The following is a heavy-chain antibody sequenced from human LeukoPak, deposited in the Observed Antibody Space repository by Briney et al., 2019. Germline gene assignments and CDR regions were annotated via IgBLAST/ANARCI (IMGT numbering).Heavy chain of an antibody. D-gene: IGHD5-24*01. Sequence: PGGSLRLSCAASGFTFSSYGMHWVRQALGKGLEWVAVIWYDGSNKYYADSVKGRFTISRDNSKNTLYLQMNSLRAEDTAVYYCARDLAGGDGYNSQFHYWGQGTLVTVSS. CDR2: IWYDGSNK. J-gene: IGHJ4*02. CDR1: GFTFSSYG. CDR3: ARDLAGGDGYNSQFHY. V-gene: IGHV3-33*01.